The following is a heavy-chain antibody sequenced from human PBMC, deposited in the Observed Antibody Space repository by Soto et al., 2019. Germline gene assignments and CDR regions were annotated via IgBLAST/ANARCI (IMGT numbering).Heavy chain of an antibody. D-gene: IGHD3-10*01. CDR3: ARDYFGSGISLGVLSKYLFDS. J-gene: IGHJ4*02. Sequence: GGSLRLSCVASGFTFISYSMNWVRQAPGKGLEWVSYISSTSATVYYADSVKGRFTISRDNAKNSLYLQMNRLRAEDTALYYCARDYFGSGISLGVLSKYLFDSWGQGTLVPVSS. CDR2: ISSTSATV. CDR1: GFTFISYS. V-gene: IGHV3-48*01.